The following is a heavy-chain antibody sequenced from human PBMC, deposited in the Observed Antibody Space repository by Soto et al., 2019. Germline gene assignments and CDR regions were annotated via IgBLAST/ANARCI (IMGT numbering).Heavy chain of an antibody. CDR3: ARNTPGYYHYDY. CDR1: GYTVTTYA. J-gene: IGHJ4*02. Sequence: QVHLVQSGAEVKKPGASVKISCQASGYTVTTYARQWVRQDPGQRLEWMGWIYPGNGDTVYSQRFHDRVTFTRDPSASTAYMELRSLTSEDTAMYYCARNTPGYYHYDYWGQGTRLTVSS. CDR2: IYPGNGDT. V-gene: IGHV1-3*01. D-gene: IGHD3-22*01.